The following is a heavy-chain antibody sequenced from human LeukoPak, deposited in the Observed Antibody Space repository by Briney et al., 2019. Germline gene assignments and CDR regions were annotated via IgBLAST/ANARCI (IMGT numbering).Heavy chain of an antibody. V-gene: IGHV1-2*02. J-gene: IGHJ4*02. CDR3: ARDSAVRHFWSGYYGY. CDR2: INPNSGGT. Sequence: ASVKVSCKXSGYTFTGYYMHWVRQAPGQGLEWMGWINPNSGGTNYAQKLQGRVTMTRDTSISTAYMELSRLRSDDTAVYYCARDSAVRHFWSGYYGYWGQGTLVTVSS. D-gene: IGHD3-3*02. CDR1: GYTFTGYY.